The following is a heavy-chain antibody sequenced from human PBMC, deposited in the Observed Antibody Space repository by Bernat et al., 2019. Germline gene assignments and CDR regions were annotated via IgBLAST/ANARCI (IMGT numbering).Heavy chain of an antibody. Sequence: QLQLQESGPGLVKPSETLSLTCTVPGGSISSSSYYWGWIRQPPGKGLEWIGSIYYSGSTYYNPSLKSRVTISVDTSKNQFSLKLSSVTAADTAVYYCAGWRYSGSVPYQYGGQGTLVTVSS. D-gene: IGHD1-26*01. J-gene: IGHJ4*02. CDR2: IYYSGST. CDR3: AGWRYSGSVPYQY. CDR1: GGSISSSSYY. V-gene: IGHV4-39*01.